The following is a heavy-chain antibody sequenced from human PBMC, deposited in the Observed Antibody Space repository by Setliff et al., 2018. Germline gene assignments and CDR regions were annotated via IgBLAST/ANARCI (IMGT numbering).Heavy chain of an antibody. CDR2: IYPGNADT. D-gene: IGHD2-21*01. CDR3: ARRGERFFNWFDP. V-gene: IGHV5-51*01. Sequence: RGESLTISCKGSGYSFTDYWIAWVRQTPGKGLEWMGTIYPGNADTRYSPSFQGQVTISTDTSINTAFLQWNNLKASDTAVYYCARRGERFFNWFDPWAREPWSPSPQ. J-gene: IGHJ5*02. CDR1: GYSFTDYW.